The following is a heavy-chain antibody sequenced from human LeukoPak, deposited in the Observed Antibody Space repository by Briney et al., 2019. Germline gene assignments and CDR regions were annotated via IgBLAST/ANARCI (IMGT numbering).Heavy chain of an antibody. J-gene: IGHJ4*02. V-gene: IGHV4-4*07. CDR3: ARESGQYYYDSSGYLDY. D-gene: IGHD3-22*01. Sequence: SETLSLTCTVSGGSISSYYWSWIRQPAGKGLEWIGRIYTSGSTNYNPSLKSRVTMSVDTSKNQFSLKLSSVTAADTAVYYCARESGQYYYDSSGYLDYWGQGTLVTVSS. CDR1: GGSISSYY. CDR2: IYTSGST.